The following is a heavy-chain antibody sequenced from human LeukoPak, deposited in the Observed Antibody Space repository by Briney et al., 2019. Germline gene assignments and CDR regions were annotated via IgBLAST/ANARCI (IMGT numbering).Heavy chain of an antibody. CDR2: IIPIFGTA. J-gene: IGHJ4*02. V-gene: IGHV1-69*13. CDR1: GYTFTSYD. CDR3: AVNRRDGYNFGFGY. Sequence: SVKVSCKASGYTFTSYDINWVRQATGQGLEWMGGIIPIFGTANYAQKFQGRVTITADESTSTAYMELSSLRSEDTAVYYCAVNRRDGYNFGFGYWGQGTLVTVSS. D-gene: IGHD5-24*01.